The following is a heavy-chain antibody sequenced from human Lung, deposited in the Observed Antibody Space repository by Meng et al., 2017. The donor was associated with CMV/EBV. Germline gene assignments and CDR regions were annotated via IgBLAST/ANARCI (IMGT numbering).Heavy chain of an antibody. Sequence: HITCNKFRAPVLKPTHTLTLTYTFVEFQLITSGVGVGSIRQPPGKALEGLASIYGDDEKRYSPSLESRLTVTKDTSKNQVVLTMTNMVPVDTATYYCARAAARPSDWFDPWGQGTLVTVSS. CDR1: EFQLITSGVG. D-gene: IGHD6-6*01. J-gene: IGHJ5*02. CDR3: ARAAARPSDWFDP. V-gene: IGHV2-5*02. CDR2: IYGDDEK.